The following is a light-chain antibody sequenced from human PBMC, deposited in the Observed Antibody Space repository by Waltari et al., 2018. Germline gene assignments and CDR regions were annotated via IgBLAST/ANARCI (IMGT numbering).Light chain of an antibody. CDR3: QQYGSSLPWT. V-gene: IGKV3-20*01. Sequence: TQSPGTLSLSPGERATLSCRASQSVSSSYLAWYQQKPGQAPRLLIYGASTRATGIPDRFSGSGSGTDFTLTISRLEPEDFAVYYCQQYGSSLPWTFGQGTKVEIK. J-gene: IGKJ1*01. CDR2: GAS. CDR1: QSVSSSY.